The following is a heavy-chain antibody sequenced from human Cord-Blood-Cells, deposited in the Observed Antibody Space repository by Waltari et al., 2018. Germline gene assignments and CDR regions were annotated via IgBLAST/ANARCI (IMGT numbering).Heavy chain of an antibody. D-gene: IGHD1-26*01. J-gene: IGHJ4*02. CDR3: ARGPPDIVGATLDY. Sequence: QVQLVQSGAEVKKPGSSVKVSCKASGGTFSSYAISWVRQAPGQGLEWMGRIIPIRGIANYAQKFQGRVTITAVKSTSTAYMELSILRSEDTAVYYCARGPPDIVGATLDYWGQGTLVTVSS. CDR2: IIPIRGIA. V-gene: IGHV1-69*09. CDR1: GGTFSSYA.